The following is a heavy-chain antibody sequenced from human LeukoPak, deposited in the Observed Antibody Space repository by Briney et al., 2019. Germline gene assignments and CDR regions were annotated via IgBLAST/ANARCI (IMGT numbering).Heavy chain of an antibody. CDR3: ARDLVIQPPATPSSYGMDV. V-gene: IGHV1-69*04. CDR1: GGTFSYYA. J-gene: IGHJ6*02. D-gene: IGHD1-1*01. Sequence: SVTVSCKASGGTFSYYAINWVRQAPGQGLEWMGRIIPILDIANYAQKFQGRVTITADKSTDTAHMELSSLRSEDTAVYYCARDLVIQPPATPSSYGMDVWGQGTTVTVSS. CDR2: IIPILDIA.